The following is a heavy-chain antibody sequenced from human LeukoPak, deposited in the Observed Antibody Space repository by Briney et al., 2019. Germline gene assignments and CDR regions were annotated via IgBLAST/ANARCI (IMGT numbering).Heavy chain of an antibody. V-gene: IGHV3-48*02. Sequence: GGSLRLSCAASGFTFRTYSMNWVRQAPGKGLEWVSYVSSSSKSIYYADSVKGRFTVSRDNARNSLSLQINSLRDEDTAVYYCARDRRSGVRDFYYGLDVWGQGTTVTVSS. CDR3: ARDRRSGVRDFYYGLDV. CDR2: VSSSSKSI. D-gene: IGHD2-15*01. J-gene: IGHJ6*02. CDR1: GFTFRTYS.